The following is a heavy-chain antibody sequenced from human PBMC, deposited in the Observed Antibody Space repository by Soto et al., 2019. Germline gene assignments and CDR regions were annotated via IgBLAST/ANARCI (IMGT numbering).Heavy chain of an antibody. D-gene: IGHD2-15*01. V-gene: IGHV5-51*01. CDR2: IYPGDSDT. CDR3: ARRLGYCSGVGCERGVFDM. Sequence: GESLKISCMGSGYKVSTWHNFTSYWIAWVRQMPGEGLEWMGIIYPGDSDTRYSPSFQGQVTISADKSINSVYLQWSSLKASDTATYYCARRLGYCSGVGCERGVFDMWGQGTMVTVSS. CDR1: GYKVSTWHNFTSYW. J-gene: IGHJ3*02.